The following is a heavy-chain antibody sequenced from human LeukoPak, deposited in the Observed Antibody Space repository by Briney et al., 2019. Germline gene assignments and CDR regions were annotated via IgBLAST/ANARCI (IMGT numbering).Heavy chain of an antibody. CDR2: ISAGGGST. Sequence: GGSLRLSCAASGFTFSSYAMSWVRQAPGKGLEWVSSISAGGGSTYYPDSAKGRFTISRDISKNTLYLQMNSLRAEDTAVYYCAKGDSSGYPMTFDYWGQGTLVTVSS. CDR3: AKGDSSGYPMTFDY. J-gene: IGHJ4*02. V-gene: IGHV3-23*01. CDR1: GFTFSSYA. D-gene: IGHD3-22*01.